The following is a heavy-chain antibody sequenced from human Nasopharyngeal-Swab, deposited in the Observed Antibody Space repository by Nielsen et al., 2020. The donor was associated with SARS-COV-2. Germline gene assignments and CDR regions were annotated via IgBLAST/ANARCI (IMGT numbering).Heavy chain of an antibody. D-gene: IGHD3-22*01. CDR1: GFTFDEHA. CDR3: VRDKSSGYYNDDAFDV. V-gene: IGHV3-9*01. CDR2: ISWNSGGI. Sequence: SLKISCVASGFTFDEHAMHWVRQAPGKGLEWVAGISWNSGGIGYADSVKGRFTISRDNAENSLHLQMNSLRPDDTALYYCVRDKSSGYYNDDAFDVWGQGTVVTVSS. J-gene: IGHJ3*01.